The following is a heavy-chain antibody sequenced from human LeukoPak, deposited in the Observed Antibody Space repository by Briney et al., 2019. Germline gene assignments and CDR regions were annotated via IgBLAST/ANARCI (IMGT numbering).Heavy chain of an antibody. CDR3: ARDGHYGGNSVAVDY. CDR1: GFTFSSYE. J-gene: IGHJ4*02. Sequence: GGSLRLSCEASGFTFSSYEMNWVRQAPGKGLEWVSYISNSGSSIYYADSVKGRFTISRDNAKNSLYLQMNSLRAEDTAVYYCARDGHYGGNSVAVDYWGQGTLVTVSS. D-gene: IGHD4-23*01. CDR2: ISNSGSSI. V-gene: IGHV3-48*03.